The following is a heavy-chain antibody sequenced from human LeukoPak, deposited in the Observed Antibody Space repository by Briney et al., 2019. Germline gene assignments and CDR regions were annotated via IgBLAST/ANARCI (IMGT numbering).Heavy chain of an antibody. Sequence: GGPLRLSCAASGFTFTNYCMSWVRQASAKGLDWVSVIYSGSSTYYADSVKGRFTISRDNSKNTLYLQMNSLRAEDTAVYYCARAGGWLQLDYAFDIWGQGTMVTVSS. CDR3: ARAGGWLQLDYAFDI. J-gene: IGHJ3*02. V-gene: IGHV3-53*01. CDR2: IYSGSST. D-gene: IGHD5-24*01. CDR1: GFTFTNYC.